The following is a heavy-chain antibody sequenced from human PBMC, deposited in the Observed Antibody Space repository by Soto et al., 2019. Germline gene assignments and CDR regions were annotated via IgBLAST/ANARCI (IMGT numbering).Heavy chain of an antibody. CDR3: AKADSSGYYFIDS. J-gene: IGHJ4*02. CDR2: ICGSCGST. CDR1: GFTFSSYA. D-gene: IGHD3-22*01. V-gene: IGHV3-23*01. Sequence: GGSLRLSCAASGFTFSSYAMSWVRQAPGKGLEWVSAICGSCGSTYYADSVKGRSTLSRDNSKNTLYLQMSSLRAEDTAVYYCAKADSSGYYFIDSWGQGTLVPVSS.